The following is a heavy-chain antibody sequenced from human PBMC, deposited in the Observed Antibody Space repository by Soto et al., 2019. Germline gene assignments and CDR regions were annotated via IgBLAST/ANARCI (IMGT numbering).Heavy chain of an antibody. CDR3: AREYSQHFDY. Sequence: GGSLRLSCAASGFTFSDYYMSWIRQAPGKGLEWVSYISSSSSYTNYADSVKGRFTIYRDNAKNSLYLQMNSLRAEDTAVYYCAREYSQHFDYWGQGTLVTVSS. V-gene: IGHV3-11*06. D-gene: IGHD5-18*01. CDR2: ISSSSSYT. J-gene: IGHJ4*02. CDR1: GFTFSDYY.